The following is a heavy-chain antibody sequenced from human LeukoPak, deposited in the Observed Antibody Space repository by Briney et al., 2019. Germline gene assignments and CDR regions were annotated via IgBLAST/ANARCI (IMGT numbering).Heavy chain of an antibody. CDR3: ARGGVSIY. V-gene: IGHV1-2*02. Sequence: ASVKVSCKASGYTFNGYSVHWLRQAPGQGLEWMGWINPNSAGTNYAQKFQGRVTMTRDTSISTAYMELSRLKSVDTAMYYCARGGVSIYWGQGTLVTVSS. CDR2: INPNSAGT. J-gene: IGHJ4*02. CDR1: GYTFNGYS.